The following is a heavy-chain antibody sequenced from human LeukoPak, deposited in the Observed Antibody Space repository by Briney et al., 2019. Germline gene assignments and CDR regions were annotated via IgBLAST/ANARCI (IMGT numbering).Heavy chain of an antibody. CDR3: ARGTAYGGVVPAAMPYYFVY. J-gene: IGHJ4*02. Sequence: GGSLRLSCAASGFTFSSYAMHWVRQAPGKGLEWVAVISYDGSNKYYADSVKGRFTISRDNSKNTLYLQMNSLRAEDTAVYYCARGTAYGGVVPAAMPYYFVYWGQGTLVTVSS. V-gene: IGHV3-30*04. CDR2: ISYDGSNK. CDR1: GFTFSSYA. D-gene: IGHD2-2*01.